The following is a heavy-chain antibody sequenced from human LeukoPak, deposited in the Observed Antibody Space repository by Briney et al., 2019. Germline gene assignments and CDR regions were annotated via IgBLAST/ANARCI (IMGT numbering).Heavy chain of an antibody. D-gene: IGHD4/OR15-4a*01. CDR2: IHHTRST. J-gene: IGHJ5*02. CDR1: GYSITSGYY. Sequence: SETLSLTCVVSGYSITSGYYWGWIRQPPGKGLEWIGSIHHTRSTYSSPSLKSRVTILVDTSKNQFSLRLKSVTAADTAMYYCARVLTTWWFDPWGQGTLVTVSS. V-gene: IGHV4-38-2*01. CDR3: ARVLTTWWFDP.